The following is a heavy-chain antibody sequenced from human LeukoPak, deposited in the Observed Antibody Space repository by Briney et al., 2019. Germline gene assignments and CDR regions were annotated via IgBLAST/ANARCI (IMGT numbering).Heavy chain of an antibody. CDR2: ISGSSNYI. CDR1: GFTFSSYS. V-gene: IGHV3-21*01. CDR3: ARTRAGTVAGTPQFDY. Sequence: PGGSLRLSCAASGFTFSSYSMNWVRQAPGKGLEWVSSISGSSNYIYYADSLKGRFTISRDNAENSLYLQMNSLRAEDTAVYYCARTRAGTVAGTPQFDYWGQGTLVTVSS. J-gene: IGHJ4*02. D-gene: IGHD6-19*01.